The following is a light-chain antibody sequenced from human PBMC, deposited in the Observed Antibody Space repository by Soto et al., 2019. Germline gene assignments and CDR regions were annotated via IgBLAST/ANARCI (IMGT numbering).Light chain of an antibody. CDR3: SSFAGNNNLV. CDR1: SSDVGGYNY. V-gene: IGLV2-8*01. CDR2: EVS. Sequence: QSALTQPPSASGSPGQSVTISCTGTSSDVGGYNYVSWYQQHPGKAPKFMISEVSKRPSGVPDRFSGSKSGNTASLTVSGLLAEDEADYYCSSFAGNNNLVFGGGTKLTVL. J-gene: IGLJ2*01.